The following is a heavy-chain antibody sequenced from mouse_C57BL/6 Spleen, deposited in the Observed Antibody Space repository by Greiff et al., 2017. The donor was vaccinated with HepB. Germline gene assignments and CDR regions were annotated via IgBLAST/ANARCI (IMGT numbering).Heavy chain of an antibody. CDR2: ISYDGSN. J-gene: IGHJ3*01. Sequence: DVQLQESGPGLVKPSQSLSLTCSVTGYSITSGYYWNWIRQFPGNKLEWMGYISYDGSNNYNPSLKNRISITRDISKNQFFLKLNSVTTEDTATYYCARDLQAWFAYWGQGTLVTVSA. CDR1: GYSITSGYY. CDR3: ARDLQAWFAY. V-gene: IGHV3-6*01.